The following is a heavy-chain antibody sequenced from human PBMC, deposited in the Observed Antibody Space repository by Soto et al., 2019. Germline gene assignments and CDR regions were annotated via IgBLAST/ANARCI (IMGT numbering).Heavy chain of an antibody. CDR3: ASPVYCSGGSCPFEY. D-gene: IGHD2-15*01. V-gene: IGHV4-39*01. CDR2: IYFGGST. CDR1: GGSISGSSYY. Sequence: QLQLQESGPGLVKPSETLSLTCIVSGGSISGSSYYWGWIRQPPGKGLEWIGSIYFGGSTYYSPSLKSRVTISVDTSKNQFSLKLSSVTAADTAIYYCASPVYCSGGSCPFEYWGQGILVTVSS. J-gene: IGHJ4*02.